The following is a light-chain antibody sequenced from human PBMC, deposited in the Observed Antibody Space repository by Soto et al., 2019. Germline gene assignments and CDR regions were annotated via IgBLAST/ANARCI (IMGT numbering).Light chain of an antibody. CDR3: QQYGSSPRT. CDR1: QSLSSSY. J-gene: IGKJ1*01. Sequence: EIVLTQSPGTLYLSQGERATLSCRASQSLSSSYLAWYQQKPGQAPRLLIYAASRRATDIPDRFSGSGSGTDFTLTISRLEPEDLAVYYCQQYGSSPRTFGQGTKVDIK. V-gene: IGKV3-20*01. CDR2: AAS.